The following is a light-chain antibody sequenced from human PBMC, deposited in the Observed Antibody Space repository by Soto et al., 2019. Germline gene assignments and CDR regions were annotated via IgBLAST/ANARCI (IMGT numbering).Light chain of an antibody. Sequence: EIELTQSPATLSVSAGGTVTLSCRASQSIRTNVAWYQQIPGQAPRLLVYGASTRATGVPARFSGSGSGLEFTLTISSLQSEDSAFYYCQQYFNWPLTWTFGPGTKVQIK. J-gene: IGKJ1*01. CDR1: QSIRTN. CDR3: QQYFNWPLTWT. V-gene: IGKV3-15*01. CDR2: GAS.